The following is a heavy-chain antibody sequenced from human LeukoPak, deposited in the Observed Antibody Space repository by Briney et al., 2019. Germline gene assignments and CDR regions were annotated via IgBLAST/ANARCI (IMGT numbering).Heavy chain of an antibody. CDR3: ARERTYGKLRGVGY. D-gene: IGHD1-7*01. V-gene: IGHV4-31*03. CDR1: GGSISSGGYY. Sequence: PSETLSLTCNVSGGSISSGGYYWNWIRQHPGKGLEWLGYTYDSGSTYYNPSLESRIMISIDTSKNQFSLKLTSVTAADSAIYYRARERTYGKLRGVGYWGPGTLVTVSS. J-gene: IGHJ4*02. CDR2: TYDSGST.